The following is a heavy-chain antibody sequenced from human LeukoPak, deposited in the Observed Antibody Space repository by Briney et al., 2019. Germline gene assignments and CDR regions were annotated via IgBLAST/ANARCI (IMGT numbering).Heavy chain of an antibody. CDR3: ARLRYFDWFQNPYYFDY. D-gene: IGHD3-9*01. J-gene: IGHJ4*02. V-gene: IGHV4-59*08. CDR1: GGSISSYY. CDR2: IYYSGST. Sequence: PSETLSLTCTVSGGSISSYYWSWIRQPPGKGLEWIGYIYYSGSTNYNPSLKSRVTISVDTSKNQFSLKLSSVTAADTAVYYCARLRYFDWFQNPYYFDYWGQGTLVTVSS.